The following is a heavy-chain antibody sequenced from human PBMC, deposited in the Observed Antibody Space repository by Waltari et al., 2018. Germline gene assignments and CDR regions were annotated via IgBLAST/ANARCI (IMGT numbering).Heavy chain of an antibody. D-gene: IGHD3-10*01. CDR1: GFTFTTYS. V-gene: IGHV3-48*04. Sequence: DVQLVESGGGLVQPGGSLRLSCAASGFTFTTYSMNWVRQAPGKGLEWSAYISSSSDWIYSADSGKGRFTISRDNAKNSVYLQMNSLRADDTAVYYCAGIRRGYWFFDLWGRGTLVTVSS. CDR2: ISSSSDWI. CDR3: AGIRRGYWFFDL. J-gene: IGHJ2*01.